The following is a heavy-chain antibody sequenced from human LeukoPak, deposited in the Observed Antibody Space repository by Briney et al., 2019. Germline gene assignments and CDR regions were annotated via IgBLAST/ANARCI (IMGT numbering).Heavy chain of an antibody. Sequence: PGGSLRLSCETAGFTFSHYAKSWVRQTPGKGLEWVSAISGSGSRTYYADSVKARFTVSRDNSKNTLYLQMNSLRAEDTAVYYCAKASGAAATDRLPFDYWGQGTLVTVSS. J-gene: IGHJ4*02. CDR2: ISGSGSRT. CDR1: GFTFSHYA. CDR3: AKASGAAATDRLPFDY. V-gene: IGHV3-23*01. D-gene: IGHD2-15*01.